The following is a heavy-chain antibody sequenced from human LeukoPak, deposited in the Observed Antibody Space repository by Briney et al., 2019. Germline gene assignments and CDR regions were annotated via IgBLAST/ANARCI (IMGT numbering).Heavy chain of an antibody. D-gene: IGHD3-10*01. Sequence: PGGSLRLSCAASGFTFSSYAMSWVRQAPGKGLEWVSAISGSGGSTYYADSVKGRFTISRDNSKNTLYLQMNSLRAEDTAVYYCAKEWYYYGSGSYYGNGGYFDYWGQGTLVTVSS. J-gene: IGHJ4*02. CDR3: AKEWYYYGSGSYYGNGGYFDY. V-gene: IGHV3-23*01. CDR2: ISGSGGST. CDR1: GFTFSSYA.